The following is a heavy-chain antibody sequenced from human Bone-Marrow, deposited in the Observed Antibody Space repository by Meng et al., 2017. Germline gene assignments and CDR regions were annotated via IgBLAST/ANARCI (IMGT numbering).Heavy chain of an antibody. CDR3: AKDTERREGPRGYFDS. V-gene: IGHV3-23*01. CDR2: ISGSGNI. CDR1: GFLFSGYA. D-gene: IGHD3-10*01. J-gene: IGHJ4*02. Sequence: GESLKISCAASGFLFSGYAMTWVRQAPGKGLEWVSVISGSGNIFYADSAKGRFTISRDNSKNTMYLQMNSRTGEDTAVYYCAKDTERREGPRGYFDSWGQGTLVTVSS.